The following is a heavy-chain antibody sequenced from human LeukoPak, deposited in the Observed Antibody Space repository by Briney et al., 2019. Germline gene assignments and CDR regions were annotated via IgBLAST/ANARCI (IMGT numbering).Heavy chain of an antibody. Sequence: GGSLRLSCAADGFTFRKHWMSWVRQAMGKGLECVAKIKEDGSEKHYVDSVKGRFTISRDNAKNSLYLQMNSLRAEDTAVYYCARGYSYGSDYWGQGTLVTVSS. J-gene: IGHJ4*02. CDR2: IKEDGSEK. CDR1: GFTFRKHW. D-gene: IGHD5-18*01. CDR3: ARGYSYGSDY. V-gene: IGHV3-7*04.